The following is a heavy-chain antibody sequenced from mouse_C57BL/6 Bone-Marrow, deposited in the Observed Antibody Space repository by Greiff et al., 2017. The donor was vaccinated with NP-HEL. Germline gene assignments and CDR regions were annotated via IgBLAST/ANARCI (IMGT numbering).Heavy chain of an antibody. CDR2: INPNNGGT. CDR3: ATITTGGAMDY. D-gene: IGHD1-1*01. J-gene: IGHJ4*01. CDR1: GYTFTDYY. Sequence: EVQLQQSGPELVKPGASVKISCKASGYTFTDYYMNWVKQSHGKSLEWIGDINPNNGGTSYNQKVKGKATLTVDKSSSTAYMELRSLTSEDSAVYYCATITTGGAMDYWGQGTSVTVSS. V-gene: IGHV1-26*01.